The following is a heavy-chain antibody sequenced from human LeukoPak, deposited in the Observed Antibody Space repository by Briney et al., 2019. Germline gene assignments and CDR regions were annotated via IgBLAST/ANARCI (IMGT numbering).Heavy chain of an antibody. Sequence: PETLSFTCTVSGGSISSNNYYCGWIRQPPGKGLEWIGSIYYSGSTYYNPSLKSRVTISVDTSKNQFYLKLSSVTAADTAVYYCASFLWVISFDYWGQGTLVTVSS. CDR2: IYYSGST. V-gene: IGHV4-39*01. CDR1: GGSISSNNYY. D-gene: IGHD2-21*01. CDR3: ASFLWVISFDY. J-gene: IGHJ4*02.